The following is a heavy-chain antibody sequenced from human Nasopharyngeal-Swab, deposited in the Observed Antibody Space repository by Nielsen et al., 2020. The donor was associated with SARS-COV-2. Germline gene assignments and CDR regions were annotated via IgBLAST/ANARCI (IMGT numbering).Heavy chain of an antibody. CDR1: GCSISSGSYY. D-gene: IGHD2-2*01. CDR3: ARLAPAAIGSFDY. Sequence: SETLSLTCTVSGCSISSGSYYWSWIRQPAGKGLEWIGRIYTSGSTNYNPSLKSRVTISVDTSKNQFSLKLSSVTAADTAVYYCARLAPAAIGSFDYWGQGTLVTVSS. CDR2: IYTSGST. J-gene: IGHJ4*02. V-gene: IGHV4-61*02.